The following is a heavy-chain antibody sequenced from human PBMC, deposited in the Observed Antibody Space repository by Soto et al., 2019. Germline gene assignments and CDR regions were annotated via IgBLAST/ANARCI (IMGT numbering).Heavy chain of an antibody. D-gene: IGHD3-10*01. CDR1: GFNFRNHG. CDR3: VRDLGKQAYSFEY. V-gene: IGHV3-33*01. Sequence: QVQLVESGGGVVQPGGSLRVSCAASGFNFRNHGMHWVSQAPGKGLEWVAVIWYDGSSQYYADSVKGRFTISRDNRENTLYLQMNSLRADDTAIYYRVRDLGKQAYSFEYWGQGPVVTVSS. CDR2: IWYDGSSQ. J-gene: IGHJ4*02.